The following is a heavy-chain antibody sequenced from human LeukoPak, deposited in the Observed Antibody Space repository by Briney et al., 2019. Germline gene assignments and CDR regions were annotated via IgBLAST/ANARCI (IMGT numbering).Heavy chain of an antibody. CDR1: GFTFNTYA. J-gene: IGHJ4*02. D-gene: IGHD2/OR15-2a*01. CDR2: ISGSGGST. CDR3: AKGKGNSSSSIDW. V-gene: IGHV3-23*01. Sequence: PGRSLRLSCAASGFTFNTYAMSWVRQAPGKGLEWVSAISGSGGSTYYADSVKGRFTISRDNSKNTLYLQIHSLRAEDTAVYYCAKGKGNSSSSIDWWGQGTLVTVSS.